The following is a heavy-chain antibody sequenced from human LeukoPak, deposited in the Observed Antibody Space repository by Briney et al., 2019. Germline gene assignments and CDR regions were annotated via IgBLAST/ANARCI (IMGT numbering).Heavy chain of an antibody. D-gene: IGHD5-18*01. Sequence: SETLSLTCAVYGGSFSGYYWSWIRQPPGKGLEWIGEINHSGSTNYNPSLKSRVTISVDTSKNQFSLKLSSVTAADAAVYYCARGKLWLPTFDYWGQGTLVTVSS. CDR3: ARGKLWLPTFDY. CDR2: INHSGST. J-gene: IGHJ4*02. CDR1: GGSFSGYY. V-gene: IGHV4-34*01.